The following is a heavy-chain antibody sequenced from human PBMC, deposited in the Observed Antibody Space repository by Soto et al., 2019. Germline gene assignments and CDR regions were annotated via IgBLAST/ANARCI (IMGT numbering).Heavy chain of an antibody. CDR3: SRAVKYYYGSSSPYYYGMDV. CDR1: GYTFTSYG. D-gene: IGHD3-10*01. J-gene: IGHJ6*02. Sequence: QVQLVQSGAEVKKPGASVKVSCKASGYTFTSYGVSWVRQAPGQGLEWMGWISGYNGNTNYAQKLQGRVTMTTDTATSTAYMELRSLRSDDTAVYYCSRAVKYYYGSSSPYYYGMDVWGQGITVTGSS. V-gene: IGHV1-18*04. CDR2: ISGYNGNT.